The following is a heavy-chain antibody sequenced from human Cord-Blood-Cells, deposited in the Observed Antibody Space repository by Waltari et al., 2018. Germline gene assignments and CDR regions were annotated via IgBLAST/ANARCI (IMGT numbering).Heavy chain of an antibody. V-gene: IGHV3-7*05. CDR1: GFTFSSYW. CDR2: IKQDGSEK. Sequence: EVQLVESGGGLVQPGGSLRLSCAASGFTFSSYWMSWGRQAPGKGLEWVPNIKQDGSEKYYVDSVKGRFTISRDNAKNSLYLQMNSLRAEDTAVYYCARGGSWGYGYFDYWGQGTLVTVSS. CDR3: ARGGSWGYGYFDY. D-gene: IGHD1-26*01. J-gene: IGHJ4*02.